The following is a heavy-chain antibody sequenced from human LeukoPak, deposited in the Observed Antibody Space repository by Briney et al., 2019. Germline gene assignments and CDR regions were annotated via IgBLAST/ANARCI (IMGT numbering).Heavy chain of an antibody. CDR1: GGSISSGDYY. V-gene: IGHV4-30-4*08. CDR3: ARTHSDCSSTSCYSVANYYFDY. J-gene: IGHJ4*02. D-gene: IGHD2-2*01. CDR2: IYYRGST. Sequence: SQTLSLTCTVSGGSISSGDYYWSWIRKPPGKGLEWIGYIYYRGSTYYNPSLKSRVTISVDTSKNQFSLKLSSVTAADTAVYYCARTHSDCSSTSCYSVANYYFDYWGQGTLVTVSS.